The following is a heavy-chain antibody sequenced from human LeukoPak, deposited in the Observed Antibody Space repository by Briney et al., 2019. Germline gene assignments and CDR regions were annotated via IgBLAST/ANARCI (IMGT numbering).Heavy chain of an antibody. D-gene: IGHD3-22*01. J-gene: IGHJ5*02. CDR2: ISGSGGST. Sequence: GGSLRLSCAASEFTFGSDAMSWVRQAPGKGLEWVSAISGSGGSTYYADSVKGRFTISRDNSKNTLYLQMNSLRAEDTAVYYCAKSGDSSGYYYSWFDPWGQGTLVTVSS. V-gene: IGHV3-23*01. CDR3: AKSGDSSGYYYSWFDP. CDR1: EFTFGSDA.